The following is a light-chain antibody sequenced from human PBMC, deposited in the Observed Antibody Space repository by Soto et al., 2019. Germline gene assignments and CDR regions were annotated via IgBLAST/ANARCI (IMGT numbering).Light chain of an antibody. J-gene: IGKJ1*01. V-gene: IGKV4-1*01. CDR3: QQFYATPPT. CDR2: WAS. Sequence: DIVMSQSPDSLAVSLGERATIYCRSNQSILYRSSTKSYLAWYQQKPRQPPKLLINWASTRESGVPERFSGSGSGTDFTLTISSLQADDVAVYYCQQFYATPPTFGQGTKVDIK. CDR1: QSILYRSSTKSY.